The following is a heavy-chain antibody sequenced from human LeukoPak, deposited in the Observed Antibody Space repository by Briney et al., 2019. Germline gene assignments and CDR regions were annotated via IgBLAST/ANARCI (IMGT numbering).Heavy chain of an antibody. V-gene: IGHV3-23*01. CDR2: IIGSSGST. Sequence: QPGESLRLSCAASGFTFSNYAMNWVRQAPGKGLEKVSTIIGSSGSTFYADSVKGRFTISKDTSKNTLYLHMSSLRADDTAVYYCAKGGYDYVEVAYFDYWGQGTLVTVSS. J-gene: IGHJ4*02. D-gene: IGHD5-12*01. CDR1: GFTFSNYA. CDR3: AKGGYDYVEVAYFDY.